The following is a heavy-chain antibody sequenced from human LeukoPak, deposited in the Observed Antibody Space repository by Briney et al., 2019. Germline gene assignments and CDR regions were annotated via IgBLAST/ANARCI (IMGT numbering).Heavy chain of an antibody. V-gene: IGHV4-39*07. CDR2: IYYSGST. CDR1: GGSISSSSYY. J-gene: IGHJ4*02. CDR3: ARDAAYYYGSGSYRNGIDY. Sequence: NPSETLSLTCTVSGGSISSSSYYWGWIRQPPGKGLEWIGSIYYSGSTNYNPSLKSRVTMSVDTSKNQFSLKLSSVTAADTAVYYCARDAAYYYGSGSYRNGIDYWGQGTLVTVSS. D-gene: IGHD3-10*01.